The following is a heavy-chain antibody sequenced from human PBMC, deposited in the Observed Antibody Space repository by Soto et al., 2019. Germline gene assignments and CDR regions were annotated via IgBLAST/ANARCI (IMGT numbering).Heavy chain of an antibody. CDR1: GFTFSSYE. D-gene: IGHD3-22*01. CDR2: ISSSGSTI. J-gene: IGHJ3*02. Sequence: GGSLRLSCAASGFTFSSYEMNWVRQAPGKGLEWVSYISSSGSTIYYADSLKGRFTISRDNAKNSLYLQMNSLRAEDTAVYYCARYNNYYDSSGYYSNNAFDIWGQGTMVTVSS. V-gene: IGHV3-48*03. CDR3: ARYNNYYDSSGYYSNNAFDI.